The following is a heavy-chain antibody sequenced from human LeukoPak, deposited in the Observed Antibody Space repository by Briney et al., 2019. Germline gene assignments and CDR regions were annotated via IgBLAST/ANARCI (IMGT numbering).Heavy chain of an antibody. CDR1: GGSISSGGYY. CDR3: ARVVLLSNQLQYNWNPDAFDI. V-gene: IGHV4-30-2*01. J-gene: IGHJ3*02. CDR2: IYHSGST. D-gene: IGHD1-20*01. Sequence: SQTLSLTCTVSGGSISSGGYYWSWIRQPPGKGLEWIGYIYHSGSTYYNPSLKSRVTISVDRSKNQFSLKLSSVTAADTAVYYCARVVLLSNQLQYNWNPDAFDIWGQGTMVTVSS.